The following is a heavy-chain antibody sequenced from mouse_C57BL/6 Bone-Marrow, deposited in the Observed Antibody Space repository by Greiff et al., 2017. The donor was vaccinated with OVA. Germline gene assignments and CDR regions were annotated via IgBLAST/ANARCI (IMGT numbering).Heavy chain of an antibody. Sequence: DVQLVESGGGLVKPGGSLKLSCAASGFTFSSYAMSWVRQTPEKRLEWVATISDGGSYTYYPDKVKGRFTITRDTAKNTLYLQMSHLQSEDTAMHTCARDRGYYDDSSSPTGQFDVWGTGTTVTVSS. CDR2: ISDGGSYT. CDR3: ARDRGYYDDSSSPTGQFDV. D-gene: IGHD1-1*01. J-gene: IGHJ1*03. V-gene: IGHV5-4*01. CDR1: GFTFSSYA.